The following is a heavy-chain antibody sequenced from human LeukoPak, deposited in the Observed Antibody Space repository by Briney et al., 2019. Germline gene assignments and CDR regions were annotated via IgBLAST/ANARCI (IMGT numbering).Heavy chain of an antibody. V-gene: IGHV4-59*01. CDR1: GGSISSYY. J-gene: IGHJ4*02. D-gene: IGHD5-18*01. CDR3: ARFSGYSYGYYFDY. CDR2: IYYSGST. Sequence: SETLSLTCTVSGGSISSYYWSWIRQPPGRGLELIGYIYYSGSTNYNPSLKSRVTISVDTSKNQFSLKLSSVTAADTAVYYCARFSGYSYGYYFDYWGQGTLVTVSS.